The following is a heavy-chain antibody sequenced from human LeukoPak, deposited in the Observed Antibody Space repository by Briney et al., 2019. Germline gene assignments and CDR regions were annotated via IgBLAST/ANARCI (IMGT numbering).Heavy chain of an antibody. D-gene: IGHD1-26*01. CDR1: GYTFTSYG. V-gene: IGHV1-18*01. CDR2: ISAYNGNT. J-gene: IGHJ5*02. Sequence: GGSLRLSCAASGYTFTSYGISWVRQAPGQGLEWMGWISAYNGNTNYAQKLQGRVTMTTDTSTSTAYMELRSLRSDDTAVYYCARIVGAFGGGPDNWFDPWGQGTLVTVSS. CDR3: ARIVGAFGGGPDNWFDP.